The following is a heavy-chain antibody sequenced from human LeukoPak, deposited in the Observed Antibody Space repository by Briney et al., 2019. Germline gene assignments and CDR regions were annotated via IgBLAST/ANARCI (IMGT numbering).Heavy chain of an antibody. Sequence: PSETLSLTCAVYGGSFSGYYWSWIRQPPGKGLEWIGEINHSGSTNYNPSLKSRVTISVDTSKNQSSLKLSSVTAADTAVYYCARDNDSSGYYFDYWGQGTLVTVSS. CDR3: ARDNDSSGYYFDY. CDR1: GGSFSGYY. D-gene: IGHD3-22*01. J-gene: IGHJ4*02. V-gene: IGHV4-34*01. CDR2: INHSGST.